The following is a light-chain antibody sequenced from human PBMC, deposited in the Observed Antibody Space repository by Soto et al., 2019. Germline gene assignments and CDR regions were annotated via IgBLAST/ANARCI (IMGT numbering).Light chain of an antibody. CDR3: QQYGSSPWT. J-gene: IGKJ1*01. CDR1: QSVSSNY. V-gene: IGKV3-20*01. Sequence: EIVLTQSPGTLSLSPGERATLSCRASQSVSSNYLAWYQQKPGQAPRLLIYGASTRATGIPDRFSGSGSGTDFTLTINRLETEDFAVYYCQQYGSSPWTFGQGTKV. CDR2: GAS.